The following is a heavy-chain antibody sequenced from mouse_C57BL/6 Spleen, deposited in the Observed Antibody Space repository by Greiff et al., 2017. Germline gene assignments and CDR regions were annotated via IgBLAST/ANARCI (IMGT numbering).Heavy chain of an antibody. D-gene: IGHD1-1*01. CDR3: AVYYYGSSYGYAMDY. CDR1: GYTFTSYW. Sequence: QVQLQQPGAELVKPGASVKLSCKASGYTFTSYWMHWVKQRPGQGLEWIGMIHPNSGSTNYNEKFKSKATLTVDKSSSTAYMQLSSLTSEDSAVXYCAVYYYGSSYGYAMDYWGQGTSVTVSS. CDR2: IHPNSGST. V-gene: IGHV1-64*01. J-gene: IGHJ4*01.